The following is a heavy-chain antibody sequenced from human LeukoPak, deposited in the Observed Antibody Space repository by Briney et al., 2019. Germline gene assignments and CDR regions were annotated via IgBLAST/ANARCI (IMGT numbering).Heavy chain of an antibody. D-gene: IGHD5-24*01. V-gene: IGHV3-48*04. J-gene: IGHJ4*02. CDR3: ARTKEMASISYFDS. CDR1: GFTFSSYG. CDR2: IDSSGSNI. Sequence: PGGSLRLSCAASGFTFSSYGMNWVRQAPGKGLEWVSYIDSSGSNIHYADSVKGRFTISRDNAKNSLYLQMSSLRAEDTAVYYCARTKEMASISYFDSWGQGTLVTVSS.